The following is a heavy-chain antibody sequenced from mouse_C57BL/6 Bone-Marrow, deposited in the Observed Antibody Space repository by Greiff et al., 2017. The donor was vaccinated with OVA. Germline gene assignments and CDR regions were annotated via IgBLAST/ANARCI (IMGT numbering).Heavy chain of an antibody. CDR3: ASPRGAY. CDR1: GYSITSGYY. J-gene: IGHJ3*01. V-gene: IGHV3-6*01. CDR2: ISYDGSN. Sequence: EVQLMESGPGLVKPSQSLSLTCSVTGYSITSGYYWNWIRQFPGNKLEWMGYISYDGSNNYNPALKNRISITRDKSKNQFFLKLNSVATEDTATYYCASPRGAYWGQGTLVTVSA.